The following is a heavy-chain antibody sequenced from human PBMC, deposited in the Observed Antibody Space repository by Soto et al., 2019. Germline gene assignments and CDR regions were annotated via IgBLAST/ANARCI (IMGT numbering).Heavy chain of an antibody. J-gene: IGHJ4*02. CDR1: GGSISSGNYY. D-gene: IGHD4-17*01. Sequence: QVQLQESGPGLVKPSQTLSLTCTVSGGSISSGNYYWSWIRQPPGKGLEWIGFISYSGTTHYSASLRSRVSISVDTSKNQFSLDLSSVTAADTAVYYCATMGTPVTGLYYFDYWGQGTLVTVSP. V-gene: IGHV4-30-4*01. CDR2: ISYSGTT. CDR3: ATMGTPVTGLYYFDY.